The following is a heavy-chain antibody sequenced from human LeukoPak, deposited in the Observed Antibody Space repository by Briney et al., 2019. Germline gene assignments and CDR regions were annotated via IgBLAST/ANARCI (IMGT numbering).Heavy chain of an antibody. Sequence: PGGSLRLSCAASGFAFGNYAMGWVRQAPGKGLEWVSSIDSSGSYTPSADSVKGRFTISRDNSENTVYLQMNSLRAEDTAVYYCAKDTPMVQGVNYWGQGTLVTVSS. D-gene: IGHD3-10*01. CDR1: GFAFGNYA. V-gene: IGHV3-23*01. CDR2: IDSSGSYT. CDR3: AKDTPMVQGVNY. J-gene: IGHJ4*02.